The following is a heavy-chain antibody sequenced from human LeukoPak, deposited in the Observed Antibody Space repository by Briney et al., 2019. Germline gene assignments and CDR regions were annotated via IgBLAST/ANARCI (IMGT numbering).Heavy chain of an antibody. CDR1: GFTFSNAW. J-gene: IGHJ4*02. Sequence: GGSLRLSCAASGFTFSNAWMSWVRQAPGEGLEWVGRIKSKTDGGTTDYAAPEKGRFTIPRDDSKNTLYLQMNSLKTEDTAVYYCTTGLLLTRYYWGQGTLVTVSS. CDR2: IKSKTDGGTT. V-gene: IGHV3-15*01. CDR3: TTGLLLTRYY.